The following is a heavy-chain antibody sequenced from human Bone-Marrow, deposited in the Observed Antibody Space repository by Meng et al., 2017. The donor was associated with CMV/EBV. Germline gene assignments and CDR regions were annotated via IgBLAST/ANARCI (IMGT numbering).Heavy chain of an antibody. CDR3: ARTWRTGVSYSDFDY. J-gene: IGHJ4*02. CDR2: IDWDGDK. D-gene: IGHD1-26*01. V-gene: IGHV2-70*20. Sequence: SGPTLVKPTQTLTLTCTFSGFSLTTSGMCVNWVRQSPGKALEWLALIDWDGDKYYRTSLKTRLTISKDTSKNQVVLTMTNMDPVDSATYYCARTWRTGVSYSDFDYCGQGTLVTVSS. CDR1: GFSLTTSGMC.